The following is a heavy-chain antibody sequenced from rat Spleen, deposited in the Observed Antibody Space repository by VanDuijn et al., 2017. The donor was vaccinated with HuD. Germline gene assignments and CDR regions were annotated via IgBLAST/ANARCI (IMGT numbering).Heavy chain of an antibody. CDR1: GFSLTNYN. V-gene: IGHV2-45*01. CDR2: MWTGGSA. CDR3: ARVHSHWYFDF. D-gene: IGHD1-7*01. Sequence: QVQLKESGPGLMQSSETLSLTCTVSGFSLTNYNVHWVRQPSGKGLEWMGVMWTGGSAEYKSALKSRLSITRDTSKSQVFLKMNSLQTEDTATYYCARVHSHWYFDFWGPGTMVTVSS. J-gene: IGHJ1*01.